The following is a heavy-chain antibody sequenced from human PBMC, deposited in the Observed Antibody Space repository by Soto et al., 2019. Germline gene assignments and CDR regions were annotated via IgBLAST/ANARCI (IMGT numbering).Heavy chain of an antibody. Sequence: QVQLVQSGAEVKKPGSSVKVSCKASGGTFSSYAISWVRQAPGQGLEWMGGIIPIFGTANYAQKFQGRVTFTADESPSTAYMELGSLRSEDTAVYYCSSPRVRANCCYYGMDVWGQGTTVTVSS. V-gene: IGHV1-69*12. D-gene: IGHD2-21*01. CDR2: IIPIFGTA. CDR1: GGTFSSYA. J-gene: IGHJ6*01. CDR3: SSPRVRANCCYYGMDV.